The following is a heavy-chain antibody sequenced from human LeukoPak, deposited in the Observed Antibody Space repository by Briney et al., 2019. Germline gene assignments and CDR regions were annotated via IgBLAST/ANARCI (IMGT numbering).Heavy chain of an antibody. V-gene: IGHV4-59*11. Sequence: SETLSLICTVSGGSISSHYWSWIRQPPGKGLEWIGYIYYSGSTNYNPSLKSRVTISVDTSKNQFSLKLSSVTAADTAVYYCARGQPADFDYWGQGTLVTVSS. J-gene: IGHJ4*02. CDR1: GGSISSHY. CDR2: IYYSGST. CDR3: ARGQPADFDY.